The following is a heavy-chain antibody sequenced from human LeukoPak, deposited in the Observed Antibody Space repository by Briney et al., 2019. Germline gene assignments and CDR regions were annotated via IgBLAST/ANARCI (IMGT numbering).Heavy chain of an antibody. Sequence: GESLKFSGKASGYNFTNYWIGWVPQMPGKGLEGMRIIYPGDSYTTYNPSFQGQATTSADKSSTTGYLQWSSLSASDTAIYYCARSYSNSWSGFGYWGQGPLVTVSS. J-gene: IGHJ4*02. CDR3: ARSYSNSWSGFGY. CDR2: IYPGDSYT. CDR1: GYNFTNYW. D-gene: IGHD6-13*01. V-gene: IGHV5-51*01.